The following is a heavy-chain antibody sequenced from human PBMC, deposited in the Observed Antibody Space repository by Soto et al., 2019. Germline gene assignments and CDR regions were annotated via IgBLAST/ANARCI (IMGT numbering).Heavy chain of an antibody. D-gene: IGHD3-9*01. CDR3: AAEGILRYFDWSPARYGMDV. J-gene: IGHJ6*02. Sequence: SVKVSCKASGFTFTSSAMQWVRQARGQRLEGIGWIVVGSGNTNYAQKFQERVTITRDMSTSTAYMELSSLRSEDTAVYYCAAEGILRYFDWSPARYGMDVWGQGNTVTVSS. CDR2: IVVGSGNT. CDR1: GFTFTSSA. V-gene: IGHV1-58*02.